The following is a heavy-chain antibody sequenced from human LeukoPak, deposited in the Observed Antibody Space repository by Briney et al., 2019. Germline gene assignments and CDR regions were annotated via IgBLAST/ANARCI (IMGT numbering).Heavy chain of an antibody. CDR3: ARGMCSSTSCYPNDY. V-gene: IGHV3-33*01. CDR2: IWYDGSNK. Sequence: PGGSLRLSCAASEFTFSSYGMHWVRQAPGKGLEWVAVIWYDGSNKYYADSVKGRFTISRDNSKNTLYLQMNSLRAEDTAVYYCARGMCSSTSCYPNDYWGQGTLVTVSS. CDR1: EFTFSSYG. D-gene: IGHD2-2*01. J-gene: IGHJ4*02.